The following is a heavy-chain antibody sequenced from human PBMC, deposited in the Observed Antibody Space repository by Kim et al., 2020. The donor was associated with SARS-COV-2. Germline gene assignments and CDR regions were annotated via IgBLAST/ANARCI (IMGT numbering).Heavy chain of an antibody. J-gene: IGHJ4*02. CDR3: ARAVAAADHAPVDY. D-gene: IGHD6-13*01. V-gene: IGHV3-11*06. CDR2: ISSSSSYT. CDR1: GFTFSDYY. Sequence: GGSLRLSCAASGFTFSDYYMSWIRQAPGKGLEWVSYISSSSSYTNYADSVKGRFTITRDNAKNSLYLQMNSLRAEDTAVYYCARAVAAADHAPVDYWGQGSLVTVSS.